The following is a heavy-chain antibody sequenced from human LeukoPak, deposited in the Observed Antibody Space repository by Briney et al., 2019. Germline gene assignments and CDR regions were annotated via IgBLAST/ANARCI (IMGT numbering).Heavy chain of an antibody. D-gene: IGHD6-19*01. J-gene: IGHJ4*02. V-gene: IGHV1-2*02. CDR2: INPNSGGT. CDR3: ARGDYSSGWYVFDY. Sequence: ASVKVSCKASGYTFTGYYMHWVRQAPGQGLEWMGWINPNSGGTNYAQKFQGRVTVTRDTSISTAYMELSRLRSDDTAVYYCARGDYSSGWYVFDYWGQGTLVTVSS. CDR1: GYTFTGYY.